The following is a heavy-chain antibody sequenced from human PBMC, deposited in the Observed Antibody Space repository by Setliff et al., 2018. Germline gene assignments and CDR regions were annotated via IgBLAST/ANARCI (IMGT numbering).Heavy chain of an antibody. V-gene: IGHV4-34*01. CDR3: ARRYNLWSGYLDY. Sequence: PSETLSLTCAVSGGSFSGYYWSWIRQPPGKGLEWSGEINHSGSTNDNPSLKSRVTISVDTSKNQFFLKLSSVTAADTAVYYCARRYNLWSGYLDYWGQGTLVTVSS. J-gene: IGHJ4*02. CDR2: INHSGST. CDR1: GGSFSGYY. D-gene: IGHD3-3*01.